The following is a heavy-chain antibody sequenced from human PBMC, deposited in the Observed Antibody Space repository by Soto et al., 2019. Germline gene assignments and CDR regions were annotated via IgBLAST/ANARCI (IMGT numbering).Heavy chain of an antibody. CDR3: EGDVIAAQYS. CDR2: IYASGST. D-gene: IGHD2-21*01. J-gene: IGHJ4*02. V-gene: IGHV4-4*02. Sequence: QVQVQESGPGLVKPSGTLSLTCAVSGGSISSSNWWSWVRQPPGKGLEWIGEIYASGSTSYNPSLQGRVPISVDNSKTQFPLQLSPVTAADTAVYYWEGDVIAAQYSWGQGTLVTVSS. CDR1: GGSISSSNW.